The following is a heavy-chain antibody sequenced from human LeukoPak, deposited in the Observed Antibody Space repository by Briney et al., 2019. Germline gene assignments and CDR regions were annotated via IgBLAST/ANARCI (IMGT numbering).Heavy chain of an antibody. V-gene: IGHV1-8*01. CDR3: ARLYYDSSGYYSRVDY. CDR2: MNTNSGNT. J-gene: IGHJ4*02. CDR1: GYTFTSYD. Sequence: GASVKVSCKASGYTFTSYDVNWVRQATGQGLEWMGWMNTNSGNTGHAQKLQGRVTMTTDTSTSTAYMELRSLRSDDTAVYYCARLYYDSSGYYSRVDYWGQGTLVTVSS. D-gene: IGHD3-22*01.